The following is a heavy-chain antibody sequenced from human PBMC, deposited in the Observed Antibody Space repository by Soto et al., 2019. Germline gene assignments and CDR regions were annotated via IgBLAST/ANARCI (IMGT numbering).Heavy chain of an antibody. D-gene: IGHD6-19*01. Sequence: ASVKVSCKASGYTFSGFYMHWVRQAPGQGLEWMGWINPNSGGTKSAEKFQGRVTMTRDTSISTAYMELSRLTSDDTAVYYCASAAVTGTAGLDFWGQGTQVTSPQ. J-gene: IGHJ4*02. CDR1: GYTFSGFY. CDR3: ASAAVTGTAGLDF. V-gene: IGHV1-2*02. CDR2: INPNSGGT.